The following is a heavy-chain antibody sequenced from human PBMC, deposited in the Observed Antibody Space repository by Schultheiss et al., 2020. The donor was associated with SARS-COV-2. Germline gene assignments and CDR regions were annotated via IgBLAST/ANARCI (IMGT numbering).Heavy chain of an antibody. V-gene: IGHV3-23*01. CDR2: ISGSGGST. D-gene: IGHD3-22*01. Sequence: GESLKISCAASGFTFSSYAMSWVRQAPGKGLEWVSAISGSGGSTYYADSVKGRFTISRDNSKNTLYLQMNSLRAEDTAVYYCASHDYYDSSGYYYTWSLDLWGRGTLVTVSS. CDR1: GFTFSSYA. J-gene: IGHJ2*01. CDR3: ASHDYYDSSGYYYTWSLDL.